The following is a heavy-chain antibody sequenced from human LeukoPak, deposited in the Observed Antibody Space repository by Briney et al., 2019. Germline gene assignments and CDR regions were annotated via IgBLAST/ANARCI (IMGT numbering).Heavy chain of an antibody. CDR1: GFTFSDYY. J-gene: IGHJ4*02. V-gene: IGHV3-11*01. Sequence: PGRSLRLSCAASGFTFSDYYMSWIRQAPGKGLEWVSYISSSGSTIYYADSVEGRFTISRDNAKNSLSLQMNSLRAEDTAVYYCARDRGGGTYYITWGQGTLVTVSS. CDR2: ISSSGSTI. CDR3: ARDRGGGTYYIT. D-gene: IGHD1-26*01.